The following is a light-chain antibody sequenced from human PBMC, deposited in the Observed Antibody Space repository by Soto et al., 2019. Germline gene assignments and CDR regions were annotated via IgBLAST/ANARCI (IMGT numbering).Light chain of an antibody. CDR3: QVWDTTNDHHV. Sequence: SSVLTQSPSVSVAPGQTATITCGGNNIGSKSVNWYQQKAGQAPVLVMSYDSDRPSGIPERFSGSNSGNTATLTLSRVESGDEADYYCQVWDTTNDHHVFGSGTKVTVL. J-gene: IGLJ1*01. CDR1: NIGSKS. V-gene: IGLV3-21*01. CDR2: YDS.